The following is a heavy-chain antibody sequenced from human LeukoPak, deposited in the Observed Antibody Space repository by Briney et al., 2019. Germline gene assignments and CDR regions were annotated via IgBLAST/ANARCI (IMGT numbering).Heavy chain of an antibody. CDR2: TSYDGSNK. CDR1: GFTFSSYG. J-gene: IGHJ5*02. CDR3: AKDQGGGYCSSTSCYMDWFDP. Sequence: GGSLRLSCAASGFTFSSYGMHWVRQAPGKGLEWVAVTSYDGSNKYYADSVKGRFTISRDNSKNTLYLQMNSLRAEDTAVYYCAKDQGGGYCSSTSCYMDWFDPWGQGTLVTVSS. V-gene: IGHV3-30*18. D-gene: IGHD2-2*02.